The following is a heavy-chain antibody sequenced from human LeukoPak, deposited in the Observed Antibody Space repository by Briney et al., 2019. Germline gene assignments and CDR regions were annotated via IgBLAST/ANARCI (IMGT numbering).Heavy chain of an antibody. CDR2: INPDSGGT. CDR3: ARAGHSYGSFDY. J-gene: IGHJ4*02. CDR1: GYTFTGYY. D-gene: IGHD5-18*01. Sequence: GASVKVSCEASGYTFTGYYMHWVPQAPGQGLEWMGWINPDSGGTYFAQKFQGRVTMTRDTSISTVYMELSSLRSDDTAMYYCARAGHSYGSFDYWGQGTLVTVSS. V-gene: IGHV1-2*02.